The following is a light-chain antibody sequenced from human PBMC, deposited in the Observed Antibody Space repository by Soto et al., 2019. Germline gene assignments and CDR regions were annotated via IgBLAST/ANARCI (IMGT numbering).Light chain of an antibody. Sequence: QSALTQPASVFGSPGQSITISCTGTSSDVGRYNYVSWYQQDPGKAPKLMIYEVRNRPSGVSSRFSGSKSGNTASLTISGLQAEDEAEYYCNSYTSSTTWVFGGGTKLTVL. J-gene: IGLJ3*02. CDR2: EVR. CDR1: SSDVGRYNY. V-gene: IGLV2-14*01. CDR3: NSYTSSTTWV.